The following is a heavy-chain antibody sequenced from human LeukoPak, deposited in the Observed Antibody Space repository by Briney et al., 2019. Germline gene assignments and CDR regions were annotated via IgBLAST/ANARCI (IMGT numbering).Heavy chain of an antibody. CDR1: GYTFTSYG. CDR2: ISAYNGNT. V-gene: IGHV1-18*01. J-gene: IGHJ4*02. CDR3: ARDDDSSGYSLFDY. D-gene: IGHD3-22*01. Sequence: ASVKVSCKASGYTFTSYGISWVRQAPGQGLEWMGWISAYNGNTSYAQKLQGRVTMTTDTSTSTAYMELRSLRSDDTAVYYCARDDDSSGYSLFDYWGQGTLVTVSS.